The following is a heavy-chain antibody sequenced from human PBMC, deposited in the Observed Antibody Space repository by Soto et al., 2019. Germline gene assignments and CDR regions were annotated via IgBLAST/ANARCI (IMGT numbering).Heavy chain of an antibody. Sequence: ASVKVSCKASGYTFTSYYMHWVRQAPGQGLEWMGWISAYNGNTNYAQKIQGRVTMTTDTSTSTAYMELRSLRSDDTAVYYCARDRVVVVADAFDIWGQGTMVTVSS. V-gene: IGHV1-18*04. D-gene: IGHD2-15*01. CDR3: ARDRVVVVADAFDI. CDR2: ISAYNGNT. J-gene: IGHJ3*02. CDR1: GYTFTSYY.